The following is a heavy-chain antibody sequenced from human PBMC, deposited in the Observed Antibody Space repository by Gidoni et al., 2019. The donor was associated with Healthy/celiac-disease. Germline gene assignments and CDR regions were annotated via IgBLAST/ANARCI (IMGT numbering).Heavy chain of an antibody. D-gene: IGHD3-3*01. CDR3: ARLQAWDFWSGQGGMDV. CDR1: GGSISSSSYY. V-gene: IGHV4-39*01. Sequence: QLQLQESGPGLVKPSETLSLTCTVPGGSISSSSYYWGWIRQPPGKGLEWIGSIYYSGSTYYNPSLKSRVTISVDTSKNQFSLKLSSVTAADTAVYYCARLQAWDFWSGQGGMDVWGQGTTVTVSS. CDR2: IYYSGST. J-gene: IGHJ6*02.